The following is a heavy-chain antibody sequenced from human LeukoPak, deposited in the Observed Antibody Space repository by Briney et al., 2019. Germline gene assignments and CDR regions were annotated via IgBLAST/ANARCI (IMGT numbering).Heavy chain of an antibody. J-gene: IGHJ4*02. CDR2: MNPNSGNT. V-gene: IGHV1-8*03. Sequence: ASVKVSCKASGYTFTGYYMHWVRQAPGQGLEWMGWMNPNSGNTGYAQKFQGRVTISRNTSISTAYMELSSLRSEDTAVYYCARDVDDYIDCWGQGTLVTVSS. D-gene: IGHD4/OR15-4a*01. CDR3: ARDVDDYIDC. CDR1: GYTFTGYY.